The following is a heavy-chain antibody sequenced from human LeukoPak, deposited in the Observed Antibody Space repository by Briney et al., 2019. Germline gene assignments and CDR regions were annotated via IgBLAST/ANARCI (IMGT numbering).Heavy chain of an antibody. Sequence: QPGGSLRLSCAASGFTFSSYAMSWVRQAPGKGLEWVSAISGSGGSTYYADSVKGRFTISRDNSKNTLYLQMNSLRAEDTAVYYCAKEENGYSGPRGYFDYWGQGTLVTVSS. CDR1: GFTFSSYA. J-gene: IGHJ4*02. V-gene: IGHV3-23*01. CDR3: AKEENGYSGPRGYFDY. D-gene: IGHD5-12*01. CDR2: ISGSGGST.